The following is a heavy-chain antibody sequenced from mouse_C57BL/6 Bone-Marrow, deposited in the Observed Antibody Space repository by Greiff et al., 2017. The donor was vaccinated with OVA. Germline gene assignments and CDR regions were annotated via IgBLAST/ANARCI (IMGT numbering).Heavy chain of an antibody. CDR2: INPGSGGT. Sequence: QVHVKQSGAELVRPGTSVKVSCKASGYAFTNYLIEWVKQRPGQGLEWIGVINPGSGGTNYNEKFKGKATLTADKSSSTAYMQLSSLTSEDSAVYFCARWDYYGSSYGFAYWGQGTLVTVSA. CDR3: ARWDYYGSSYGFAY. D-gene: IGHD1-1*01. CDR1: GYAFTNYL. V-gene: IGHV1-54*01. J-gene: IGHJ3*01.